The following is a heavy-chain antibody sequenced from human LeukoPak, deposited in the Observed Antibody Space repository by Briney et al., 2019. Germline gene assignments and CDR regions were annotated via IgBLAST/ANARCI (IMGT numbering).Heavy chain of an antibody. V-gene: IGHV1-2*02. CDR3: ARGIIAAARNAFDI. J-gene: IGHJ3*02. D-gene: IGHD6-13*01. CDR2: INPNSGGT. CDR1: GYTFTGYY. Sequence: ASVKVSCKASGYTFTGYYMHWVRQAPGQGLEWMGWINPNSGGTNYAQKFQGRVTMTRDTSISTAYMELSRLRSDDTAVYYCARGIIAAARNAFDIWGQGTMVTVSS.